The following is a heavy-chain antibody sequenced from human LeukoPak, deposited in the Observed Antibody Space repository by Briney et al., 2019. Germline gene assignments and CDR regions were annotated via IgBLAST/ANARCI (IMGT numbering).Heavy chain of an antibody. CDR3: TKGCLGGGNCFYFQH. Sequence: PGRSLRLSCPASGFTFSSYSMHWVRQAPGKGLEGVAVISSNGNNKYYGDSVKGRFTISRDNSKNSLFLQMDSLRAEDTAVYYCTKGCLGGGNCFYFQHWGQGTLVSVSS. CDR2: ISSNGNNK. J-gene: IGHJ1*01. D-gene: IGHD2-15*01. CDR1: GFTFSSYS. V-gene: IGHV3-30*18.